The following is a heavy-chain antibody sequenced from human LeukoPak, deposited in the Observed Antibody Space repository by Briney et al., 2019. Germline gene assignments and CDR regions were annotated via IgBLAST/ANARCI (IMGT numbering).Heavy chain of an antibody. J-gene: IGHJ4*02. CDR3: ARHALGATTLPTYYFDY. D-gene: IGHD1-26*01. V-gene: IGHV5-51*01. Sequence: GESLKISCKGSGYSFTSYWIGWVRQMHGKGLEWMGIIHPGDSDTRYSPSFHGQVTISADKSISTAYLQWSSLKASDTAMYYCARHALGATTLPTYYFDYWGQGTLVTVSS. CDR1: GYSFTSYW. CDR2: IHPGDSDT.